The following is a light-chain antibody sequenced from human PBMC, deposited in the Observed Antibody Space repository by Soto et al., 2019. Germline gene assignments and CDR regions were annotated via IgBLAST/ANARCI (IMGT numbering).Light chain of an antibody. CDR3: QQGYTPPFT. V-gene: IGKV1-39*01. Sequence: DIQMTQSPSALSASVGDRVTISCRANQPIFTYVNWYQQKPGEAPKFLIYGASSLQSGVPPRFTGSGSGTEFTLTISSLQPEDFATYYCQQGYTPPFTFGPGTVVDFK. CDR1: QPIFTY. CDR2: GAS. J-gene: IGKJ3*01.